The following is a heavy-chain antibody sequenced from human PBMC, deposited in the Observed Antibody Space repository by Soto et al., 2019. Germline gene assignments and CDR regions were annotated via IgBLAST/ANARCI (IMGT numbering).Heavy chain of an antibody. V-gene: IGHV3-21*01. J-gene: IGHJ4*02. Sequence: LSLTCAASGFTFSSYSMNWVRQAPGKGLEWVSSISSGSTYIYYADSVKGRFTISRDNAKNSLYLQMNSLRAEDTAVYYCARDRRPGIAVAGTEYWGQGSLVTVSS. D-gene: IGHD6-19*01. CDR1: GFTFSSYS. CDR2: ISSGSTYI. CDR3: ARDRRPGIAVAGTEY.